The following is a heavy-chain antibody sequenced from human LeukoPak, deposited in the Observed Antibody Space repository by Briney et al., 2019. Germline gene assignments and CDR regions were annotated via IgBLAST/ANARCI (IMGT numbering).Heavy chain of an antibody. CDR3: ASMCTSCYAWDYFDY. D-gene: IGHD2-2*01. CDR1: GYTFTGYY. CDR2: INPNSGGT. V-gene: IGHV1-2*02. Sequence: GASVEVSCKASGYTFTGYYMHWVRQAPGQGLEWMGWINPNSGGTNYAQKFQGRVTMTRDTSISTAYMELSRLRSDDTAVYYCASMCTSCYAWDYFDYWGQGTLVTVSS. J-gene: IGHJ4*02.